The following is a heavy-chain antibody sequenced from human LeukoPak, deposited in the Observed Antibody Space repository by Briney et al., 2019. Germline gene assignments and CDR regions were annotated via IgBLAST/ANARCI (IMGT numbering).Heavy chain of an antibody. Sequence: GGSLRLSCAASGFTFSSYSMTWVRQAPGKGLEWVSSINVSPSYIIYVDSVKGRFTISRGNAKNSLYLQMNSLRAEDTAVYYFGRNLNLGSGAFDIWGQGTMVTVSS. CDR1: GFTFSSYS. CDR2: INVSPSYI. D-gene: IGHD3-10*01. CDR3: GRNLNLGSGAFDI. J-gene: IGHJ3*02. V-gene: IGHV3-21*01.